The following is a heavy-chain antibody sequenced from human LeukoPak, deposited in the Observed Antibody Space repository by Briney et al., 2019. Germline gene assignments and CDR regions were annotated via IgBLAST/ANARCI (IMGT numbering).Heavy chain of an antibody. CDR3: ARSHDYGDFPFDY. J-gene: IGHJ4*02. D-gene: IGHD4-17*01. CDR1: GYTFTDYY. V-gene: IGHV1-2*02. CDR2: INPDSGGT. Sequence: GASVKVSCKASGYTFTDYYMHWVRQAPGQGLEWMGWINPDSGGTNYVQNFQDRVTMTRDTSISTAYMELSRLRSDDTAVYYCARSHDYGDFPFDYWGQGTLVTVSS.